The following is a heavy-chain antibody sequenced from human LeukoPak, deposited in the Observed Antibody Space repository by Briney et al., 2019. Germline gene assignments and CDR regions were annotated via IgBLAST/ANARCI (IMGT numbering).Heavy chain of an antibody. CDR3: AKAPRYFDWLSVDY. CDR2: ISGSGGST. V-gene: IGHV3-23*01. CDR1: RFTFSSYA. Sequence: PGGSLRLSCAASRFTFSSYAMSWLRQAPGKGLEWVSVISGSGGSTYYADSVKGRFTISRDNSKNTLYLQMNSLRAEDTAVYYCAKAPRYFDWLSVDYWGQGTLVTVSS. D-gene: IGHD3-9*01. J-gene: IGHJ4*02.